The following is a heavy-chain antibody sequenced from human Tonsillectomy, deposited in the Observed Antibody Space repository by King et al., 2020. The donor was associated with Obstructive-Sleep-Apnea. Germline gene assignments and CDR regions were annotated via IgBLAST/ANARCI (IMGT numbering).Heavy chain of an antibody. CDR1: GFTFSSYA. V-gene: IGHV3-30-3*01. Sequence: VQLVESGGDVVQPGRSLRLSCAGSGFTFSSYAIHWVRQAPGKGLEWVAGISYDTGTNKFYTDSVKGRFTISRDNSKNTMYLHMNSLRAEDTAVYFCASGSGYYYFEYGGQGTLVTVSS. CDR2: ISYDTGTNK. J-gene: IGHJ4*02. CDR3: ASGSGYYYFEY. D-gene: IGHD3-22*01.